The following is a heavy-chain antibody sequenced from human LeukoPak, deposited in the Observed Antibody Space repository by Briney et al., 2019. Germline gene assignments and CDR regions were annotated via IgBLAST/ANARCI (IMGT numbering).Heavy chain of an antibody. CDR2: IYYSGST. CDR3: ARAPDSSGYYYALDY. CDR1: GGSVSSYY. Sequence: PSETLSLTCTVSGGSVSSYYWSWIRQPPGKGLEWIGYIYYSGSTNYNPSLKSRVTISVDTSKNQFSLKLSSVTAADTAVYYCARAPDSSGYYYALDYWGQGTLVTDSS. J-gene: IGHJ4*02. D-gene: IGHD3-22*01. V-gene: IGHV4-59*02.